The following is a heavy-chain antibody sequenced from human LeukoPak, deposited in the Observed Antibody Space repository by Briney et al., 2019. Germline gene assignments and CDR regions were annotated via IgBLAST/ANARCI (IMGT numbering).Heavy chain of an antibody. CDR1: GYTPTELS. Sequence: ASVKVSCKVSGYTPTELSMHWVRQAPGKGLEWMVGFDPEDGETIYAQKFQGRVTMTEDTSTDTAYMELSSLRSEDTAVYYCATGLRGGSYFYYFDYWGQGTLVTVSS. J-gene: IGHJ4*02. V-gene: IGHV1-24*01. CDR3: ATGLRGGSYFYYFDY. CDR2: FDPEDGET. D-gene: IGHD1-26*01.